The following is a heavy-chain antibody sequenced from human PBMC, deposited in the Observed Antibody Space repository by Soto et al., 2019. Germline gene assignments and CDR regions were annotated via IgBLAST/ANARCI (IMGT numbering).Heavy chain of an antibody. V-gene: IGHV1-18*01. CDR2: ISAYNGNT. CDR3: ARSSVYDSSGYWGASN. Sequence: ASVKVSCKASGYTFTSYGISWVRQAPGQGLEWMGWISAYNGNTNYAQKLQGRVTMTTDTSTSTAYMELRSLRSDDTAVYYCARSSVYDSSGYWGASNWGQGTLVTVSS. D-gene: IGHD3-22*01. CDR1: GYTFTSYG. J-gene: IGHJ1*01.